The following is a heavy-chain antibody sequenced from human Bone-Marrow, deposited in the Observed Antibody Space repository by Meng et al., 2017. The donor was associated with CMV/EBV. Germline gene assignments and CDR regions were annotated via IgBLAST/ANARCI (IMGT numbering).Heavy chain of an antibody. CDR3: ARVPQGGEVAQGGY. V-gene: IGHV3-48*03. Sequence: GGSLRLSCAASGFTFSSYTMNWVRQAPGKGLEWVSYISSSGSTIYYADSVKGRFTISRDNAKNSLYLQMNSLRAEDTAVYYCARVPQGGEVAQGGYWGQGTLVTVSS. CDR2: ISSSGSTI. CDR1: GFTFSSYT. J-gene: IGHJ4*02. D-gene: IGHD3-10*01.